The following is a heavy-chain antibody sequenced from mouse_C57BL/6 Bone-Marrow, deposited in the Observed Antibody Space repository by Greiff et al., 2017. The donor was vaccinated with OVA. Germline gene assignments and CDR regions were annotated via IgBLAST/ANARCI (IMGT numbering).Heavy chain of an antibody. J-gene: IGHJ2*01. Sequence: DVKLQESGAELVRPGASVKLSCTASGFNIKDDYMHWVKQRPEQGLEWIGWIDPENGDTEYASKFQGKATITADTSSNTAYLQLSSLASADTAVYYCTTDSPRYFDYWGQGTTLTVSS. CDR3: TTDSPRYFDY. CDR1: GFNIKDDY. V-gene: IGHV14-4*01. D-gene: IGHD2-12*01. CDR2: IDPENGDT.